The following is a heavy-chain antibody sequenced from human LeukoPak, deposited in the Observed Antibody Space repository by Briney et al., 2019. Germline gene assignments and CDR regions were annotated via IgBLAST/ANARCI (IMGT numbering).Heavy chain of an antibody. D-gene: IGHD5-18*01. CDR1: GFTFSSYA. J-gene: IGHJ3*02. CDR3: AKGIQLWAADAFDI. V-gene: IGHV3-7*01. CDR2: IKQDGSEK. Sequence: GGSLRLSCAASGFTFSSYAMSWVRQAPGKGLEWVANIKQDGSEKYYVDSVKGRFTISRDNAKNSLYLQMNSLRAEDTAVYYCAKGIQLWAADAFDIWGQGTMVTVSS.